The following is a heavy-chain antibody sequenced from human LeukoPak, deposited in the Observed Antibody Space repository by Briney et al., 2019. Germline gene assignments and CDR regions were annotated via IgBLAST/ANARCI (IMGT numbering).Heavy chain of an antibody. J-gene: IGHJ4*02. CDR3: AKSATVGIKAPFDC. CDR1: GFTFDDYA. CDR2: ISWNSGSI. Sequence: GGSLRLSCAASGFTFDDYAMHWVRQAPGKGLEWVSGISWNSGSIGYADSVKGRFTISRDNAKNSLYLQMCSLRAEDTAVYYCAKSATVGIKAPFDCWGQGALVTVSS. D-gene: IGHD1-26*01. V-gene: IGHV3-9*01.